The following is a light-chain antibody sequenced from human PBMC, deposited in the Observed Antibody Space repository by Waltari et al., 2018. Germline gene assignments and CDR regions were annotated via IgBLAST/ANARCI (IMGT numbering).Light chain of an antibody. Sequence: QSALTQPRSVSGSPGQSVTISCTGTSSDVGTYDFVSWYQQHPGKAPKLIIYDVSKRPSGVPDRFSGSKSGNTASLSISGLQAEDEADYHCCSYAGSYTLVVFGGGTKLTVL. CDR1: SSDVGTYDF. V-gene: IGLV2-11*01. CDR2: DVS. J-gene: IGLJ2*01. CDR3: CSYAGSYTLVV.